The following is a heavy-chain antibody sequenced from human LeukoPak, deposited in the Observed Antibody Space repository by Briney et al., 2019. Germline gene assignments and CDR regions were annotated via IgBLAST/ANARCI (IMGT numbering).Heavy chain of an antibody. CDR2: IYYSGST. Sequence: SETLSLTCTVSGGSISSSSYYWGWIRQPPGKGLEWIGSIYYSGSTYYNPSLKSRVTISVDTSKNQFSLKLSSVTAADTAVYYCAIVKAGYFDLYYYYVMDVWGQGTTVTVSS. CDR3: AIVKAGYFDLYYYYVMDV. J-gene: IGHJ6*02. D-gene: IGHD3-9*01. V-gene: IGHV4-39*01. CDR1: GGSISSSSYY.